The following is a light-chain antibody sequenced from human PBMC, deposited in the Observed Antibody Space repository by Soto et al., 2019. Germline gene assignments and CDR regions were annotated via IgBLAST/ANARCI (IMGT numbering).Light chain of an antibody. Sequence: EMVLTQSPGTLSLSPGERATLSCRASQSVSSSYLAWYQQKPGQAPRLLIYGASSRATGIPDRFNGSGSWTDFTITISRLEPEDFAVYYCQQYGSSPPLTFGGGTKVEIK. CDR2: GAS. V-gene: IGKV3-20*01. CDR3: QQYGSSPPLT. CDR1: QSVSSSY. J-gene: IGKJ4*01.